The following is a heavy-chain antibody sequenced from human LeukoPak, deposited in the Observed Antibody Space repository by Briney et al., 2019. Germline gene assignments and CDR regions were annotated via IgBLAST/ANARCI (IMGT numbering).Heavy chain of an antibody. CDR1: SYSISSGYY. V-gene: IGHV4-38-2*02. Sequence: SETLSLTCTVSSYSISSGYYWGRIRQPPGKGLEWIGEINHSGSTNYNPSLKSRVTISVDTSKNQFSLKLSSVTAADTALYYCARGGYSSGWSYFERYFDLWGRGTLVTVSS. CDR3: ARGGYSSGWSYFERYFDL. J-gene: IGHJ2*01. CDR2: INHSGST. D-gene: IGHD6-19*01.